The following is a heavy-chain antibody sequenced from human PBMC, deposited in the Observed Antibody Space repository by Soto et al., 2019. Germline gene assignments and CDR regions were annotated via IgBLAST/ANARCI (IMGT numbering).Heavy chain of an antibody. CDR2: ISYDGSNK. Sequence: GGSLRLSCAASGFTFSSYGMHWVRQAPGKGLEWVAVISYDGSNKYYADSVKGRFTISRDNSKNTLYLQMNSLRAEDTAVYYCAKDAIYYGSGSYYAFLMLGGMDVWGQGTTVTVSS. CDR1: GFTFSSYG. CDR3: AKDAIYYGSGSYYAFLMLGGMDV. V-gene: IGHV3-30*18. D-gene: IGHD3-10*01. J-gene: IGHJ6*02.